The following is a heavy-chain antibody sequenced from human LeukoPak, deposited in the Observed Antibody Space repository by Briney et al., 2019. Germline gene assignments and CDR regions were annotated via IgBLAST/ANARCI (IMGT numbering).Heavy chain of an antibody. CDR2: IYSGGST. CDR3: ARDSTYYYDSGSSGPHYFDN. CDR1: GFTVSFNY. Sequence: GGSLRLSCAASGFTVSFNYMSWVRQAPGKGLEWISVIYSGGSTYYADSVKGRFTISRDDSKNTLYLQLNSLRAEDTAVYYCARDSTYYYDSGSSGPHYFDNWGQGTLVTVSS. D-gene: IGHD3-10*01. V-gene: IGHV3-53*05. J-gene: IGHJ4*02.